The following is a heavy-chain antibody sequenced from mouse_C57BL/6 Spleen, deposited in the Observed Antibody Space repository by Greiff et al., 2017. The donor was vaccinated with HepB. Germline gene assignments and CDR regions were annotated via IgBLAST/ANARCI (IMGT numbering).Heavy chain of an antibody. D-gene: IGHD3-2*01. CDR2: INPSNGGT. Sequence: QVQLQQPGTELVKPGASVKLFCKASGYTFTSYWMHWVKQRPGQGLEWIGNINPSNGGTNYNEKFKSKATLTADKSSSTAYMKLSSLTSEDSAVYYCARDRPGTWIAYWGQGTLVTVSA. CDR3: ARDRPGTWIAY. CDR1: GYTFTSYW. V-gene: IGHV1-53*01. J-gene: IGHJ3*01.